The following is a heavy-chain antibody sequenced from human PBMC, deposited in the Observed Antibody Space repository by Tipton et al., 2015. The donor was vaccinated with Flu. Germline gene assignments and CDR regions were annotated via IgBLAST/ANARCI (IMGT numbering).Heavy chain of an antibody. CDR1: GGTFSNYT. D-gene: IGHD2-2*02. CDR3: AGQLGYCTRINCYRSFDYYYGMDV. J-gene: IGHJ6*02. V-gene: IGHV1-69*09. Sequence: QVQLVQSGAEVKKPGSSVKVSCRASGGTFSNYTINWVRQAPGQGLEWMGRVIPMFGIADYAQNFQGRVTIVADKSTSTAYMEVSGLRSEDTAVYYCAGQLGYCTRINCYRSFDYYYGMDVWGQGTTVTVSS. CDR2: VIPMFGIA.